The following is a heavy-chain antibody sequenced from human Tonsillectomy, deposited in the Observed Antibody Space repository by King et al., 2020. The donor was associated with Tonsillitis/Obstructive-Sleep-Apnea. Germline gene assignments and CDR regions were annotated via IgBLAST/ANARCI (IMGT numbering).Heavy chain of an antibody. J-gene: IGHJ4*02. V-gene: IGHV1-18*01. CDR1: GYTFTTYG. Sequence: QLVQSGAEVKKPGASVKVSCKASGYTFTTYGISWVRQAPGQGLEWMGWISAYTGNTNYAQNLRGRVTMTTDKSTTTAYMEVRSLISDHTAVYYCARDSRSHYYDSSGYYHFDYWGQGTLVNVSS. CDR3: ARDSRSHYYDSSGYYHFDY. CDR2: ISAYTGNT. D-gene: IGHD3-22*01.